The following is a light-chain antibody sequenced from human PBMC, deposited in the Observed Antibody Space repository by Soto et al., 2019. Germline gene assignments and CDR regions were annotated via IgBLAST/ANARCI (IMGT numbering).Light chain of an antibody. V-gene: IGKV1-39*01. CDR3: QHCHSTPLN. Sequence: DIQMTQSPSSLSASVGDRVTITCRASQSINSHLNWYQLRPGKAPKLLIIAASSLQSGVPSRFSGSGYGTDFTLTITSLQPEDFATYSCQHCHSTPLNFGGGAKVEI. J-gene: IGKJ4*01. CDR2: AAS. CDR1: QSINSH.